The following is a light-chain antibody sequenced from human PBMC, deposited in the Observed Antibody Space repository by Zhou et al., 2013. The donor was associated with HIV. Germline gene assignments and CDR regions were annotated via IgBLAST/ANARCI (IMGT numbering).Light chain of an antibody. V-gene: IGKV3-15*01. J-gene: IGKJ3*01. CDR3: QQYNNWPXT. CDR2: GAS. Sequence: EIVMTQSPATLSVSPGERATLSCRASQSVSSNLAWYQQKPGQAPRLLIYGASTRATGIPARFSGSGSGTEFTLTISSLQSEDFAVYYCQQYNNWPXTFGPGTKVDIK. CDR1: QSVSSN.